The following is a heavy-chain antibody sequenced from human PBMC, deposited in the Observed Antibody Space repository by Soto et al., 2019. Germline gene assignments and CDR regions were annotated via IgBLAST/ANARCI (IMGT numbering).Heavy chain of an antibody. J-gene: IGHJ3*02. D-gene: IGHD3-10*01. V-gene: IGHV1-46*01. CDR1: GYPFTIYY. Sequence: SVKVSRKASGYPFTIYYMNWVRQAPGQGLEWMGIIMPSGGSTSYAQKFQDKVTMTRDTSTSTGYMEVSSLRSEVTAVYYCVLLWFGELPHSPENDAFDIWGKGTMVTVSS. CDR3: VLLWFGELPHSPENDAFDI. CDR2: IMPSGGST.